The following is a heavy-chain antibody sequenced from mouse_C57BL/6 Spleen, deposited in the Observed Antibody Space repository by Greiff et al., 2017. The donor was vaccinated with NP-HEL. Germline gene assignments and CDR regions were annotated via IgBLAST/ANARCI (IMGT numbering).Heavy chain of an antibody. CDR2: ISNLAYSI. Sequence: EVKLMESGGGLVQPGGSLKLSCAASGFTFSDYGMAWVRQAPRKGPEWVAFISNLAYSIYYADTVTGRFTISRENAKNTLYLEMSSLRSEDTAMYYCARRDDGYYGGFAYWGQGTLVTVSA. J-gene: IGHJ3*01. D-gene: IGHD2-3*01. CDR1: GFTFSDYG. V-gene: IGHV5-15*01. CDR3: ARRDDGYYGGFAY.